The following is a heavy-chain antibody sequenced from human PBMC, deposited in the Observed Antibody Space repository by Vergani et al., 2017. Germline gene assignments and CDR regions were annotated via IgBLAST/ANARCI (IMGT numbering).Heavy chain of an antibody. CDR1: GFIFSDYN. CDR2: IDPSSSYI. V-gene: IGHV3-21*01. J-gene: IGHJ3*02. Sequence: EVQLVESGGGLVKPGGSLRLSCAASGFIFSDYNMNWVRQAPGKGLEWVSSIDPSSSYIYCADSVKGRFTIARDNAGNSLYLQMNSLRAEDTAVDYCARGSSSYQREDGCDIWGQGTLVSVSS. CDR3: ARGSSSYQREDGCDI. D-gene: IGHD6-13*01.